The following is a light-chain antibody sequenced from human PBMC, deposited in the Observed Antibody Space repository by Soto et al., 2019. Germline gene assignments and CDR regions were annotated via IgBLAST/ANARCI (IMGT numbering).Light chain of an antibody. CDR1: QSVRSN. V-gene: IGKV3-15*01. CDR3: QQYNNWQT. J-gene: IGKJ1*01. CDR2: AAS. Sequence: ETVSTQSAGTLSLSPCERSTLSCRASQSVRSNLAWYHQRPGQAPRLLIYAASARATGIPARFSGSGSGTEFTLTISGLQSEDFGLYYCQQYNNWQTFGQGTKVDIK.